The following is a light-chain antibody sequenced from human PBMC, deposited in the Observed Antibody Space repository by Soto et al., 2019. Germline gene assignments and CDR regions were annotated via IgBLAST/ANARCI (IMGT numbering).Light chain of an antibody. J-gene: IGKJ1*01. CDR3: QQRSNWPTIT. CDR2: DAS. V-gene: IGKV3-11*01. CDR1: QSVSTY. Sequence: EIVLTQSPATLSLSPGERATLSCGASQSVSTYLAWYQQKPGQAPRLLIYDASNRATGIPARFSGSGSGTEFTLTISSLEPEDFAVYYCQQRSNWPTITFGQGTKVDI.